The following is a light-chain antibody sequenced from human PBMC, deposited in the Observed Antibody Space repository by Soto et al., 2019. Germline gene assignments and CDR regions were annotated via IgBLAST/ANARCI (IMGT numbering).Light chain of an antibody. CDR2: AAS. V-gene: IGKV1-5*01. Sequence: DIQMTQSPSTLSGSVGDRVTITCRASQTISSWLAWYQQKPGKAPKLLIYAASSLQSGVPSRFSGSGSGTDFTLTISRLEPEDFAVFFCQQYGPSEIIFGQGTRLEIK. CDR1: QTISSW. J-gene: IGKJ5*01. CDR3: QQYGPSEII.